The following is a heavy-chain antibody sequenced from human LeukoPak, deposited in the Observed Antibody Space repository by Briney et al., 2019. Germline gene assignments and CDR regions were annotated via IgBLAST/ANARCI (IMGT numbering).Heavy chain of an antibody. Sequence: SETLSLTCAVYGGSFSGYYWSWIRQPPGKGLEWIGEINHSGSTNYNPSLKSRVTISVDTSKNQFSLKLSSVTAADTAVYYCARGSALSRGWYHGHWFDPWGQGTLVTVSS. CDR2: INHSGST. CDR3: ARGSALSRGWYHGHWFDP. J-gene: IGHJ5*02. D-gene: IGHD6-19*01. V-gene: IGHV4-34*01. CDR1: GGSFSGYY.